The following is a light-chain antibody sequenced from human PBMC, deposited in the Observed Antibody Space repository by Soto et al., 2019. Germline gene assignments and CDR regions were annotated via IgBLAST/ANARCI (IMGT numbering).Light chain of an antibody. J-gene: IGKJ5*01. CDR3: QQANSFPIT. V-gene: IGKV1-12*01. Sequence: DIQMTQSPSSMSASVGNRVTITCRACQGLSSWLAWYQQKPGKAPKLLIYAASSLQSGVPSRFSGSGSGTDFTLTFSSLQPEDFATYYCQQANSFPITFGQGTRLEIK. CDR1: QGLSSW. CDR2: AAS.